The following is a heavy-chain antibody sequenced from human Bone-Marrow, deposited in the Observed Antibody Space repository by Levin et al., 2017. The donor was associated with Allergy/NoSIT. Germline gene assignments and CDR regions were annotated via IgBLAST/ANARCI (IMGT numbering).Heavy chain of an antibody. CDR2: IHHSGST. CDR3: ARVEAMYIDY. CDR1: GYSISSGYY. D-gene: IGHD1-26*01. Sequence: SETLSLTCAVSGYSISSGYYWGWIRQPPGKGLEWIGSIHHSGSTYYNPSLKSRVTISVDTSKNQLSLKLSSVTAADTAVYYCARVEAMYIDYWGQGTLVTVSS. J-gene: IGHJ4*02. V-gene: IGHV4-38-2*01.